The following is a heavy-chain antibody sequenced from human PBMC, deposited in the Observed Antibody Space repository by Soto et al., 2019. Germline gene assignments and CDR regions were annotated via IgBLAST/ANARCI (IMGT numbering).Heavy chain of an antibody. J-gene: IGHJ4*02. D-gene: IGHD2-8*01. V-gene: IGHV4-39*01. Sequence: SETLSLTCTVSGGSIGTTHSYWAWIRQSPGKGLEWIGNIHYSGSTYYMPSLRSRVTLSVDTSKNQFSLRLTSVTAEDTAVYYCARHEGNGNVWPLDYWGQGILVTVSS. CDR2: IHYSGST. CDR1: GGSIGTTHSY. CDR3: ARHEGNGNVWPLDY.